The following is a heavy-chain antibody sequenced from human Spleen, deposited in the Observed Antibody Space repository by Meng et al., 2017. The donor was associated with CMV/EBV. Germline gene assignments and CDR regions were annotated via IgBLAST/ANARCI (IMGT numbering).Heavy chain of an antibody. Sequence: SVKVSCKASGGTFSSYAISWVRQAPGQGLEWMGGIIPIFGTANYAQKFQGRVTITTDESTSTAYMELSSLRSEDTAVYYCGRDVGGTSGWFLDSWGQGRLVTVSS. CDR3: GRDVGGTSGWFLDS. J-gene: IGHJ4*02. D-gene: IGHD6-19*01. CDR1: GGTFSSYA. CDR2: IIPIFGTA. V-gene: IGHV1-69*05.